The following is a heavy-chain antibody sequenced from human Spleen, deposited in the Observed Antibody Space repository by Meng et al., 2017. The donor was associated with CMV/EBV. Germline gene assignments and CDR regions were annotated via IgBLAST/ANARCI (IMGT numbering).Heavy chain of an antibody. D-gene: IGHD3/OR15-3a*01. CDR3: ARGYDFWSGYYTYYFDY. J-gene: IGHJ4*02. Sequence: SETLSLTCAVYGGSFSTYYWSWIRQPPGKGLQWIGYIYYTESTNYNPSLKSRVTISLDTSRNQFSLRLSSVTAADTAVYYCARGYDFWSGYYTYYFDYWGQGRLVTVSS. CDR1: GGSFSTYY. CDR2: IYYTEST. V-gene: IGHV4-59*01.